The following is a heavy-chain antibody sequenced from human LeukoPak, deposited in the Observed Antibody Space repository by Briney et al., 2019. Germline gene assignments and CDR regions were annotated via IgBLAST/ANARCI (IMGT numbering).Heavy chain of an antibody. Sequence: SETLSLTCAVYGGSFSGYYWSWIRQPPGKGLEWIGEINHSGSTNYNPSLKSRVTISVDTSKNQFSLKLSSVTAADTAVYYCARESYSSAKNFDYWGQGTLVTVSS. CDR3: ARESYSSAKNFDY. CDR2: INHSGST. V-gene: IGHV4-34*01. J-gene: IGHJ4*02. CDR1: GGSFSGYY. D-gene: IGHD6-19*01.